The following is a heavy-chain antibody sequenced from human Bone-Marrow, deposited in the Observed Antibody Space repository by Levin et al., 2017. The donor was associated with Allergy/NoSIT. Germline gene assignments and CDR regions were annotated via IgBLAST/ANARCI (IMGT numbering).Heavy chain of an antibody. J-gene: IGHJ3*02. CDR3: TRDPYDSGGYAAFDI. CDR2: IKQDGSET. V-gene: IGHV3-7*01. Sequence: SGGSLRLSCAASGFTFRSYWMTWVRQAPGKGLEWVANIKQDGSETYYVDSVKGRFTISRDNAENSLSLQMNSLRAEDTAVYYCTRDPYDSGGYAAFDIWGQGTMVTVSS. D-gene: IGHD3-22*01. CDR1: GFTFRSYW.